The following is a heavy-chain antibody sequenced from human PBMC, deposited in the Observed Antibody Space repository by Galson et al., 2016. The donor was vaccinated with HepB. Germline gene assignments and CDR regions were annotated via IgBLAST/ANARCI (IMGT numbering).Heavy chain of an antibody. Sequence: SLRLSCAASGFTFSSYSMNWVRQAPGRGLEWVSSISSSSRYIYYADSVKGRFTISRDNAKNSLYLQMNSLRAEDTAVYDCARGDIVGAIFDYWGPGTLVTVSS. D-gene: IGHD1-26*01. CDR3: ARGDIVGAIFDY. V-gene: IGHV3-21*01. CDR2: ISSSSRYI. CDR1: GFTFSSYS. J-gene: IGHJ4*02.